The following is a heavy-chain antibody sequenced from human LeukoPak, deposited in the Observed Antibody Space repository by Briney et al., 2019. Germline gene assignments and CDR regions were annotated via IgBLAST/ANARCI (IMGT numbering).Heavy chain of an antibody. CDR3: ARHGGFPRSGDAFDI. V-gene: IGHV4-59*08. Sequence: KSSESLSLTRTVSGGSISSCDWSGVPQPPGKGLECVGYIYCGGSTIYNPTLKSRVSISVDTSKHQFSLKLSSVTAADTAVYYCARHGGFPRSGDAFDIWGQGTMVTVSS. CDR2: IYCGGST. J-gene: IGHJ3*02. CDR1: GGSISSCD. D-gene: IGHD3-16*01.